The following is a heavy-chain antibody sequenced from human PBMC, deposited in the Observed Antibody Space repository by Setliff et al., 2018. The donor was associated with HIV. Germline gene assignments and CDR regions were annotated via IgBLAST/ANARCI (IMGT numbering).Heavy chain of an antibody. J-gene: IGHJ3*02. CDR1: GGTFSSYA. Sequence: SVKVSCKASGGTFSSYAISWVRQAPGQGLEWMGGIIPIFGTANYAQKFQGRVTITTDESTSTAYMELSSLRSEDTAVYYCARDRGEVAMVRGAHDAFAIWGQGTMVTV. CDR2: IIPIFGTA. V-gene: IGHV1-69*05. CDR3: ARDRGEVAMVRGAHDAFAI. D-gene: IGHD3-10*01.